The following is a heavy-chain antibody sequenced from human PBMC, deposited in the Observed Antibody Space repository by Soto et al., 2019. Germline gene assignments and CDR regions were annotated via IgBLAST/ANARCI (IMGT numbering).Heavy chain of an antibody. D-gene: IGHD2-8*01. CDR3: AGEARWSSDYMDF. CDR2: INYDGSCT. J-gene: IGHJ6*03. CDR1: GFTFSNYW. Sequence: EVQLVESGGGLVQPGGSLRLSCAASGFTFSNYWMHWVRQAPGKGLVWVSRINYDGSCTAYADSVRGRFSISRVNDKNTLSLQMSSLRAEDAAVYYCAGEARWSSDYMDFWGNGTTVTVSS. V-gene: IGHV3-74*01.